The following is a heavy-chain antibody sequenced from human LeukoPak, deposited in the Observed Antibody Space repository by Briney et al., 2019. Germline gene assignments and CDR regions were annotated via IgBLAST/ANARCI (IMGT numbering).Heavy chain of an antibody. V-gene: IGHV3-74*01. CDR2: INSDGSST. Sequence: GSLRLSCAASGFTFSSYWMHWVRQAPGKGLVWVSRINSDGSSTSYADSVKGRFTISRDNAKNTLYLQMNSLRAEDTAVYYCASWPFEGCSGGSCPRDAFDIWGQGTMVTVSS. CDR3: ASWPFEGCSGGSCPRDAFDI. D-gene: IGHD2-15*01. J-gene: IGHJ3*02. CDR1: GFTFSSYW.